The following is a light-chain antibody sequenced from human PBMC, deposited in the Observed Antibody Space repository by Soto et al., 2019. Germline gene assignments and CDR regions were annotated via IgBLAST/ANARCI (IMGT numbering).Light chain of an antibody. Sequence: QSALTQPASVSGSPGQSITISCTGTNSDIGGFHYVSWYQQHPGKAPKLMIFDVSNRPSGVSNRFSASKSDNTASLTISGLQAEDEADYYCTSYTSSSVLFGGGTKLTVL. CDR1: NSDIGGFHY. V-gene: IGLV2-14*01. CDR3: TSYTSSSVL. J-gene: IGLJ2*01. CDR2: DVS.